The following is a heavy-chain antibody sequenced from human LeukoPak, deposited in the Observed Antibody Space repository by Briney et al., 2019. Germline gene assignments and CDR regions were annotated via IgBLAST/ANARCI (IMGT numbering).Heavy chain of an antibody. V-gene: IGHV1-8*01. CDR3: AREIGYCSGGSCYDWFDP. Sequence: ASVKVSYKASGYTFTSYDINWVRQATGQGLEWMGWMNPNSGNTNYAQKLQGRVTMTRNTSISTAYMELSSLRSEDTAVYYCAREIGYCSGGSCYDWFDPWGQGTLVTVSS. D-gene: IGHD2-15*01. CDR1: GYTFTSYD. CDR2: MNPNSGNT. J-gene: IGHJ5*02.